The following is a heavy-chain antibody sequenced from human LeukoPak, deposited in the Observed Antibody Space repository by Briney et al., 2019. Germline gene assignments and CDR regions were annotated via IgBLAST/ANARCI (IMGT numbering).Heavy chain of an antibody. J-gene: IGHJ4*02. V-gene: IGHV4-34*01. CDR1: GGSFSGYY. CDR3: ARGPGYRYDDY. D-gene: IGHD3-9*01. CDR2: INHSGST. Sequence: SETLSLTCAVYGGSFSGYYWSWIRQPPGKGLEWIGEINHSGSTNYNPSLKSRVTISVDTSKNQFSLKPSSVTAADTAVYYCARGPGYRYDDYWGQGTLVTVSS.